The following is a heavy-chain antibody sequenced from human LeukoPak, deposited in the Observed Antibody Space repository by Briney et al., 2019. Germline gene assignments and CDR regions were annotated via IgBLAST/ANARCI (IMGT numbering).Heavy chain of an antibody. CDR1: GDSVSSNTAA. Sequence: SQTLSLTCVIAGDSVSSNTAAWNWIRQSPLRGLEWLGRTFYRSKWHNDYAGSVKSRITISPDTSKNHFSLHLDSVTPEDTAMYYCARDGWPAFDYWGQGSLVTVSS. D-gene: IGHD2-15*01. CDR2: TFYRSKWHN. CDR3: ARDGWPAFDY. V-gene: IGHV6-1*01. J-gene: IGHJ4*02.